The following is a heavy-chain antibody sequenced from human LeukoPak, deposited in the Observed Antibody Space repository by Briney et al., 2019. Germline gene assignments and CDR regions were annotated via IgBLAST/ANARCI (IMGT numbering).Heavy chain of an antibody. J-gene: IGHJ4*02. Sequence: SETLSLTCTVSGGSISSSSYYWSWIRQPPGKGLEWIGYIYYSGSTNYNPSLKSRVTISVDTSKNQFSLKLSSVTAADTAVYYCATSAGDGIAAAFLGYWGQGTLVTVSS. CDR2: IYYSGST. CDR1: GGSISSSSYY. D-gene: IGHD6-13*01. V-gene: IGHV4-61*01. CDR3: ATSAGDGIAAAFLGY.